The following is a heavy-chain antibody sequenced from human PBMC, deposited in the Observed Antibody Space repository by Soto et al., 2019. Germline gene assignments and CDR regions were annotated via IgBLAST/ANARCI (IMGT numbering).Heavy chain of an antibody. V-gene: IGHV4-39*01. D-gene: IGHD2-15*01. CDR3: ARHVGGYYYYMDV. J-gene: IGHJ6*03. Sequence: SETLSLTCTVSGGSISTRSSYWGWIRQPPGKGLEWIGSIYYIGNTYYNPSLKSRVTISIDSSKTQFSLKLSSVTAADAAVYYCARHVGGYYYYMDVWGKGTTVTVSS. CDR2: IYYIGNT. CDR1: GGSISTRSSY.